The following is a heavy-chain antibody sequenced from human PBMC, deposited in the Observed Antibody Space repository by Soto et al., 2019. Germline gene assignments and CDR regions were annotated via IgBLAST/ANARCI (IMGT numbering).Heavy chain of an antibody. CDR2: IWYDGSNK. CDR3: ARDFTAAVAGTFYYYYYYGMDV. CDR1: GFTFSSYG. D-gene: IGHD6-19*01. J-gene: IGHJ6*02. Sequence: QVQLVESGGGVVQPGRSLRLSCAASGFTFSSYGMHWVRQAPGKGLEWVAVIWYDGSNKYYADSVKGRFTISRDNSKNTLYLQMNSLRAEDTAVYYCARDFTAAVAGTFYYYYYYGMDVWGQGTTVTVSS. V-gene: IGHV3-33*01.